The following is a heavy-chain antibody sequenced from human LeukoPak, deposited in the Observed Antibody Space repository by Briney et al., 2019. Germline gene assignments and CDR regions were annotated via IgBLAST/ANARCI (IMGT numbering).Heavy chain of an antibody. CDR1: GYTFTSNY. Sequence: ASVKVSCKASGYTFTSNYMHWVRQAPGQGLEWMGWINPNSGGTNYAQKFQGRVTMTRDTSISTAYMELSRLRSDDTAVYYCVPRGSSMVRGFDYWGQGTLVTVSS. CDR3: VPRGSSMVRGFDY. CDR2: INPNSGGT. D-gene: IGHD3-10*01. J-gene: IGHJ4*02. V-gene: IGHV1-2*02.